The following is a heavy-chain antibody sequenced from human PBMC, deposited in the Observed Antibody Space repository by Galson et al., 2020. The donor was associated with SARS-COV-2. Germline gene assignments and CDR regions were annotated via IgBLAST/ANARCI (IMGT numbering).Heavy chain of an antibody. J-gene: IGHJ6*03. CDR2: ISGSGGST. Sequence: GGSLRLSCAASGFTFSSYAMCWVRQAPGKGLELVSAISGSGGSTYYADSVKGRFTVSRDNSKNTLYLQMNSLRAEDTAVYYCAKDLGYYDSSGYYYVDYYYYMDVWGKGTTVTISS. CDR1: GFTFSSYA. D-gene: IGHD3-22*01. V-gene: IGHV3-23*01. CDR3: AKDLGYYDSSGYYYVDYYYYMDV.